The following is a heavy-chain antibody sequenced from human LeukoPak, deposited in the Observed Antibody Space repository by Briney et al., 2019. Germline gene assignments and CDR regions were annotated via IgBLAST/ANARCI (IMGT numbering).Heavy chain of an antibody. D-gene: IGHD1-26*01. V-gene: IGHV3-53*01. J-gene: IGHJ4*02. CDR2: IYKSGGT. CDR3: ARDGVSGSYSS. Sequence: GGSLRLSCAVSGFTVSSNYMSWVRQAPGKGLEGGSIIYKSGGTNYADSVKGRFSISRDNSKNTLYLQRNSLRAEDTAVYHCARDGVSGSYSSWGQGTLVTVSS. CDR1: GFTVSSNY.